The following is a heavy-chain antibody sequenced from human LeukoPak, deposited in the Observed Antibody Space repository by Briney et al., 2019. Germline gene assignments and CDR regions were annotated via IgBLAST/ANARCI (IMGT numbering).Heavy chain of an antibody. V-gene: IGHV1-2*02. D-gene: IGHD5-12*01. J-gene: IGHJ4*02. CDR3: AKSRGGYSSGCDY. CDR1: GYTFTGYY. CDR2: INPNSGGT. Sequence: ASVKVSCKASGYTFTGYYMHWVRQAPGQGLEWMGWINPNSGGTNYAQKFQGRVTMTRDTSTSTVYMELSSLRSEDTAVYYCAKSRGGYSSGCDYWGQGTLVTVSS.